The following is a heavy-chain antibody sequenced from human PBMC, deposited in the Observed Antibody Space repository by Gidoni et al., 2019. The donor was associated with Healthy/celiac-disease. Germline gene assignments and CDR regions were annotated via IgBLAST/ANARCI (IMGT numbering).Heavy chain of an antibody. D-gene: IGHD4-17*01. CDR2: IYNSGST. J-gene: IGHJ3*02. V-gene: IGHV4-38-2*02. CDR3: ARDRIWAGDYGNDAFDI. Sequence: QVQLQESGPGLVKPSETLSLPCAVSGYSISSGYYWGWIRQPPGKGLEWLGSIYNSGSTYYNPALKSRVTISVDTSKNQFSLKLISVPAADTAVYYCARDRIWAGDYGNDAFDIWGQGTMVTVSS. CDR1: GYSISSGYY.